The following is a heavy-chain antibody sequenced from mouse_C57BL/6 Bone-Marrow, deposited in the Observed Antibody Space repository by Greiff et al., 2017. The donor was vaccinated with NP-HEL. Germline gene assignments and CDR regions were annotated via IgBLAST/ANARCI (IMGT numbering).Heavy chain of an antibody. V-gene: IGHV2-5*01. CDR1: GFSLTSYG. D-gene: IGHD2-4*01. J-gene: IGHJ4*01. Sequence: QVQLKESGPGLVQPSQSLSITCTVSGFSLTSYGVHWVRQSPGKGLEWLGVIWRGGSTDYNAAFMSRLSITKDNSKSQVFFKMNSLQADDTAIYYCAKNDYDVFYYAMDYWGQGTSVTVSS. CDR3: AKNDYDVFYYAMDY. CDR2: IWRGGST.